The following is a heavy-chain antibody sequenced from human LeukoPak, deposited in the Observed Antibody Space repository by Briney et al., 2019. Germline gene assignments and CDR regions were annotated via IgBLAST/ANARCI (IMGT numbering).Heavy chain of an antibody. CDR2: ITGSGDST. D-gene: IGHD4-23*01. Sequence: GGSLRLSCAASGFTFSTYAMSWVRQAPGKGLEWVSAITGSGDSTYYADSVRGRFTISRDNSKNTLFLQMNTLRAEDTAVYYCAAVTPPDYWGQGTLVTVSS. J-gene: IGHJ4*02. CDR3: AAVTPPDY. V-gene: IGHV3-23*01. CDR1: GFTFSTYA.